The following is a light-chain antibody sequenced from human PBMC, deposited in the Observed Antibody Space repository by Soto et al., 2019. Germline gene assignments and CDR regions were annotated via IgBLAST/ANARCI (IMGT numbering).Light chain of an antibody. CDR1: SSNIGSNT. Sequence: QSALTQPPSASGTPGQRVTISCSGSSSNIGSNTVNWYQQLPGTAPKLLIYSNNQRPSGVPDRFSGSKSGTSASLAISGLQSEDEADYYCAAWDASLNGPIFGGGTKLTVL. CDR3: AAWDASLNGPI. J-gene: IGLJ2*01. CDR2: SNN. V-gene: IGLV1-44*01.